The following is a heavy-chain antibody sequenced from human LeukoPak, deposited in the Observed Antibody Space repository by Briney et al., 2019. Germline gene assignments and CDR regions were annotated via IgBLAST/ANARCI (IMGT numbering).Heavy chain of an antibody. CDR2: IKQDGSVR. CDR3: AREEVGAGSAFDI. Sequence: GGSLRLSCAASGFTFSSYWMTWVRRAPGKGLEWVASIKQDGSVRHYVDSVRGRFTVSRDNAKNSLYLQMNSLRAGDTAVYYCAREEVGAGSAFDIWGQGTMANVSS. D-gene: IGHD1-26*01. J-gene: IGHJ3*02. V-gene: IGHV3-7*01. CDR1: GFTFSSYW.